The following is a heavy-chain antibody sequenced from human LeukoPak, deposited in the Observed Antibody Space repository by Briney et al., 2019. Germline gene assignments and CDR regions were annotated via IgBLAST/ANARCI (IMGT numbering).Heavy chain of an antibody. CDR3: ARVSGWYGDNWFDP. D-gene: IGHD6-19*01. J-gene: IGHJ5*02. V-gene: IGHV1-3*01. Sequence: GASVKVSCKASGYAFTSYTMHWVRQAPGQRLEWMGWINAGNAKTRYSQKFQGRVTITRDTSASTAYMELSGLRSEDTAVYYCARVSGWYGDNWFDPWGQGTLVTVSS. CDR1: GYAFTSYT. CDR2: INAGNAKT.